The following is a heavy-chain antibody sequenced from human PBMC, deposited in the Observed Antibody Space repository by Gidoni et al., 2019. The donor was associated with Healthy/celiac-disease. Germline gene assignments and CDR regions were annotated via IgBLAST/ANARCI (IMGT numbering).Heavy chain of an antibody. CDR2: IYHSGST. Sequence: QLQLQESGSGLVKPSQTLSLTCAFSGGSISSGAYSCSWIRQPPGKGLEWIGYIYHSGSTYYNPSLKSRVTISVDRSKNQFSLKLSSVTAADTAVYYCARAYGGNSWGRGPEGGHYYMDVWGKGTTGTVSS. J-gene: IGHJ6*03. V-gene: IGHV4-30-2*01. CDR3: ARAYGGNSWGRGPEGGHYYMDV. D-gene: IGHD4-17*01. CDR1: GGSISSGAYS.